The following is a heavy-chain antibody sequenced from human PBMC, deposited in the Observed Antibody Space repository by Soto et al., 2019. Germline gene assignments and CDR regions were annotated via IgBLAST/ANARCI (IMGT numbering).Heavy chain of an antibody. D-gene: IGHD2-8*01. CDR1: GGSFSGYY. CDR2: INHSGST. J-gene: IGHJ6*02. V-gene: IGHV4-34*01. CDR3: ARGSCTNGVCYTPLLYYYYGMDV. Sequence: PSETLSLTCAVYGGSFSGYYWSWIRQPPGKGLEWIGEINHSGSTNYNPSLKSRVTISVDTSKNQFSLKLSSVTAADTAVYYCARGSCTNGVCYTPLLYYYYGMDVWGQGTTVTVSS.